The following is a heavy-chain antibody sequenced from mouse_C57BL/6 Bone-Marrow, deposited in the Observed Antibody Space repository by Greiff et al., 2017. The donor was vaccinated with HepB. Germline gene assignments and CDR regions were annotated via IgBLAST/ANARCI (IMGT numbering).Heavy chain of an antibody. J-gene: IGHJ3*01. CDR3: ARGDGYYPFAY. CDR2: IWGVGST. CDR1: GFSLTSYG. Sequence: VQLQQSGPGLVAPSQRLSITCTVSGFSLTSYGVDWVRQSPGKGLEWLGVIWGVGSTNYNSALKSRLSISKDNSKSQVFLKMNSLQTDDTAMYYCARGDGYYPFAYWGQGTLVTVSA. D-gene: IGHD2-3*01. V-gene: IGHV2-6*01.